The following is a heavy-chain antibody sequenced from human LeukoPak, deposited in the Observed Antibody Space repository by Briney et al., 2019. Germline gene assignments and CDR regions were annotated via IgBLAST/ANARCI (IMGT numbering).Heavy chain of an antibody. CDR3: ARGPLAAAATTRFDP. CDR1: GFTFSSYW. V-gene: IGHV3-7*01. D-gene: IGHD6-13*01. Sequence: GGSLRLSCAASGFTFSSYWMSWVRQAPGRGLEWVANIKQEVSEKYYVDSVKGRFTISRDNAKNSLYLQMNSLRAEDTAVYYCARGPLAAAATTRFDPWGQGTLVTVST. J-gene: IGHJ5*02. CDR2: IKQEVSEK.